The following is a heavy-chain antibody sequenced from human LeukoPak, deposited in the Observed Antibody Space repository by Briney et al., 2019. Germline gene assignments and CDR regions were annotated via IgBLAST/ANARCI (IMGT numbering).Heavy chain of an antibody. J-gene: IGHJ3*02. D-gene: IGHD1-26*01. Sequence: ASVKVSCKASGYTFTGYYMHWVRQAPGQGLEWMGWISAYNGNTNYAQKLQGRVTMTTDTSTSTAYMELRSLRSDNTAVYYCAREGGRTWELEAFDIWGQGTMVTVSS. CDR2: ISAYNGNT. CDR1: GYTFTGYY. CDR3: AREGGRTWELEAFDI. V-gene: IGHV1-18*04.